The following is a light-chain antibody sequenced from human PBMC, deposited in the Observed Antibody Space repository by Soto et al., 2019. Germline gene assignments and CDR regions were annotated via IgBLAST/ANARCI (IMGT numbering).Light chain of an antibody. CDR3: SSFTTTYFYV. V-gene: IGLV2-14*01. Sequence: SVLTQPASVSGSLGQSITLSCTGSGGDIGAYNYVSWYQQHPGKAPKLIIYGVTHRPSGVSSRFSASKSAYTASLTISALQAEDEAGYYCSSFTTTYFYVFGPGTKVTVL. CDR2: GVT. CDR1: GGDIGAYNY. J-gene: IGLJ1*01.